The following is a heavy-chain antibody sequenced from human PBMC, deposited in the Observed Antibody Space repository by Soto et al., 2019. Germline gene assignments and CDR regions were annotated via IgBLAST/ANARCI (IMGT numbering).Heavy chain of an antibody. V-gene: IGHV4-4*07. D-gene: IGHD3-10*01. Sequence: SETLSLTCTVSGGSITTYYWSWIRQPAGKGLEWIGRIYSGGSTNYNPSLRSRVTVSVDMSKNQFSLKLSSVTAADTAVYYCARGPGGFGESSLDYWGQGTLVTVSS. CDR3: ARGPGGFGESSLDY. CDR2: IYSGGST. J-gene: IGHJ4*02. CDR1: GGSITTYY.